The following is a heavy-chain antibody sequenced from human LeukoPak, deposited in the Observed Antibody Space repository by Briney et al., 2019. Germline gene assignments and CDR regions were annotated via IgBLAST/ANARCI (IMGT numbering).Heavy chain of an antibody. CDR3: ARGAYGDFYYNYGMDV. D-gene: IGHD4-17*01. V-gene: IGHV4-31*03. CDR2: IYNSGST. CDR1: GGSISSGNYY. Sequence: SETLSLTCTVSGGSISSGNYYWSWIRQHPGKGLEWIGYIYNSGSTYYNPSLKSRVTFSVDTSKNQFSLNLNSVTAADTAVYYCARGAYGDFYYNYGMDVWGQGTTVTVSS. J-gene: IGHJ6*02.